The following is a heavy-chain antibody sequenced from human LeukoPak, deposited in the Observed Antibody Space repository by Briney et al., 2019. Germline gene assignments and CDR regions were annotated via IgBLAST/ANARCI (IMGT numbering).Heavy chain of an antibody. D-gene: IGHD2-2*01. Sequence: PGRSLRLSCSASGFTFSYYAMHWVRQAPGKGLEYVSAISSDGGSTYYADSVKGRFTISRDNSKNTLYLQMSSLRTEDTAVYSCVRTFGYCSSTSCYVFDYWGQGTLVTVSS. CDR2: ISSDGGST. CDR3: VRTFGYCSSTSCYVFDY. J-gene: IGHJ4*02. V-gene: IGHV3-64D*09. CDR1: GFTFSYYA.